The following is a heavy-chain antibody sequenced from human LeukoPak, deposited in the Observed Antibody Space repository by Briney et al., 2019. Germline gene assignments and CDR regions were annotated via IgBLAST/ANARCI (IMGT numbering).Heavy chain of an antibody. Sequence: SETLSLTCTASGDSITNSNYYWGWVRQSPGRGLEWLGNIFYNGGPYYTPSLKSRVTISVDTSKNQFSLKLSSVTAADTAVYYCARLHLVSSGWYPMADSWGQGTLVTVSS. CDR1: GDSITNSNYY. D-gene: IGHD6-19*01. CDR3: ARLHLVSSGWYPMADS. V-gene: IGHV4-39*07. CDR2: IFYNGGP. J-gene: IGHJ4*02.